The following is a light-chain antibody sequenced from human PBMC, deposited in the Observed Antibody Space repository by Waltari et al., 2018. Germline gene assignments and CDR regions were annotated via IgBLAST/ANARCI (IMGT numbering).Light chain of an antibody. Sequence: SVLTQPPSASGTPGQRVTTSCSGSGSNIGRTYVYWYQHLPGMAPKLLVYKNNQRPSGVPDRFSSSKSGTSASLAISGLRSEDEADYYCGVWDDTLRFVFGGGTRLTVL. CDR2: KNN. J-gene: IGLJ2*01. V-gene: IGLV1-47*01. CDR3: GVWDDTLRFV. CDR1: GSNIGRTY.